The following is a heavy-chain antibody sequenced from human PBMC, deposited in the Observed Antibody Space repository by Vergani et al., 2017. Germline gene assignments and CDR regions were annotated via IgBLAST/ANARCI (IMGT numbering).Heavy chain of an antibody. CDR3: AKDGLGDTRTNWFDP. CDR1: GFTFSSYA. V-gene: IGHV3-23*03. D-gene: IGHD2-21*02. J-gene: IGHJ5*02. Sequence: EVQLLESGGGLVQPGGSLRLSCAASGFTFSSYAMSWVRQAPGKGLEWVSVIYSGGRSTYYADSVKGRFTISRDNSKNTLYLQMNSLRAEDTAVYYCAKDGLGDTRTNWFDPWGQGTLVTVSS. CDR2: IYSGGRST.